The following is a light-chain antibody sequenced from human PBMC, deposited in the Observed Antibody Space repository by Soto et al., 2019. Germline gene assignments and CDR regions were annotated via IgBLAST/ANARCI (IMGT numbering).Light chain of an antibody. Sequence: EIVLTQSPATLSLSPGERATLSCRASQSVSSYLAWYQLKPGQAPRLLIYGASSRATGIPDRFSGSGSGTDFTLTISRLDPEDFAVYYCHQYGNSPLTFGGGTKVDI. CDR3: HQYGNSPLT. CDR1: QSVSSY. CDR2: GAS. J-gene: IGKJ4*01. V-gene: IGKV3-20*01.